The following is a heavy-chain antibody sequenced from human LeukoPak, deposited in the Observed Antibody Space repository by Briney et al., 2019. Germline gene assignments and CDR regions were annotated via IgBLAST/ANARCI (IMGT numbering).Heavy chain of an antibody. Sequence: SETLSLTCTVSGGSITDYYWTWIRQPAGKGLEWIGRIYSDGSTKYNPSLKSRVTMSVDTSKNQFSLKMKSMTAADTAVYYCARADFGGIYYYLDVWGKGTAVTVS. CDR2: IYSDGST. CDR3: ARADFGGIYYYLDV. D-gene: IGHD3-3*01. V-gene: IGHV4-4*07. J-gene: IGHJ6*03. CDR1: GGSITDYY.